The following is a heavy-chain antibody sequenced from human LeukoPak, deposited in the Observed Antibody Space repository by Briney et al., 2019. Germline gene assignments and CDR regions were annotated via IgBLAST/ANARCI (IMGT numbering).Heavy chain of an antibody. D-gene: IGHD5-18*01. J-gene: IGHJ4*02. V-gene: IGHV4-39*01. CDR1: GGSISSSNYN. CDR2: IYYSGST. CDR3: ARLGDSYATDY. Sequence: SETLSLTCTVSGGSISSSNYNWGWIRQPPGKGLGWVGSIYYSGSTYYNPSLKSRVTISVDTSKNQFSLKLSSVTAADTAVYYCARLGDSYATDYWGQGTLVTVSS.